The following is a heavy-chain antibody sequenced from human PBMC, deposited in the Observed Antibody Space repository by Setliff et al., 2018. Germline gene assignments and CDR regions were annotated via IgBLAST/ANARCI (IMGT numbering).Heavy chain of an antibody. D-gene: IGHD6-19*01. CDR3: ARDSRQWLEGGASGDMDL. J-gene: IGHJ6*02. V-gene: IGHV1-69*13. Sequence: ASVKVSCKTSGGTFSSFAVSWVRQAPGQRPEWMGRLIPFFGTTIYAQKFQGRVTITADQSTSTVLMELNSLRSEDTAFYYCARDSRQWLEGGASGDMDLWGQGTAVTVSS. CDR1: GGTFSSFA. CDR2: LIPFFGTT.